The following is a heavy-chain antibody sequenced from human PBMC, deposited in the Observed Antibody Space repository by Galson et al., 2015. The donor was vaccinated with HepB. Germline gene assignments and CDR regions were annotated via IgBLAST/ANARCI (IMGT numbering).Heavy chain of an antibody. Sequence: CAISGDSVSSNSAAWNWIRQSPSRGLEWLGRTYYRSNWYNDYAVSVKSRITINADTSKNQFSLQLNSVAPEDTAVYYCARVRVEVGWFDPWGQGTLVTVSS. V-gene: IGHV6-1*01. CDR2: TYYRSNWYN. D-gene: IGHD2-15*01. CDR3: ARVRVEVGWFDP. J-gene: IGHJ5*02. CDR1: GDSVSSNSAA.